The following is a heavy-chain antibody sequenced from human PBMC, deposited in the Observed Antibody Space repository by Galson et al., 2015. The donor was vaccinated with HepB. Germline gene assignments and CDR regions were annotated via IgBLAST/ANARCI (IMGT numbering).Heavy chain of an antibody. CDR3: ARHHSAVTTGGHFDP. CDR1: GYSFTSYW. CDR2: IYPGDSDI. D-gene: IGHD4-17*01. Sequence: QSGAEVKKPGESLKISCKASGYSFTSYWIAWVRQMPGKGLECMGIIYPGDSDIRYSPSFQGQVTISADKSTSTAYLQWSSLEASDTAMYYCARHHSAVTTGGHFDPWGQGTLVTVSS. J-gene: IGHJ5*02. V-gene: IGHV5-51*01.